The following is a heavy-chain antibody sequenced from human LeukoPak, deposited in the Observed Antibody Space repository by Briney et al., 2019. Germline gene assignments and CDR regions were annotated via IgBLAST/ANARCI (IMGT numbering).Heavy chain of an antibody. V-gene: IGHV3-48*03. CDR1: GFTFSSYE. CDR2: ISSSGSTI. Sequence: AGGSLRLSCAASGFTFSSYEMNWVRQAPGKGLEWVSYISSSGSTIYYADSVKGRFTISRDNAKNSLYLQMNSLRAEDTAVYYCASGYSYGYGHWGQGTLATVSS. J-gene: IGHJ4*02. D-gene: IGHD5-18*01. CDR3: ASGYSYGYGH.